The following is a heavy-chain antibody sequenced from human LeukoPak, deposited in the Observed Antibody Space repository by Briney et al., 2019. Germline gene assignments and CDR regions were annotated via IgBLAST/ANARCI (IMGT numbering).Heavy chain of an antibody. V-gene: IGHV4-59*12. Sequence: PSETLSLTCTVSGGSISSYYWSWIRQPPGKGLEWIGYIYYSGSTNYNPSLKSRVTISVDTSKNQFSLELSSVTASDTAVYYCARGREAAAHPGRFDPWGQGTLVTVSS. J-gene: IGHJ5*02. CDR1: GGSISSYY. D-gene: IGHD6-13*01. CDR2: IYYSGST. CDR3: ARGREAAAHPGRFDP.